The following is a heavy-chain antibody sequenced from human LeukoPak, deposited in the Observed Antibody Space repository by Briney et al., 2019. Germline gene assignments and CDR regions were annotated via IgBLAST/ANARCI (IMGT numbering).Heavy chain of an antibody. D-gene: IGHD4-17*01. V-gene: IGHV1-2*06. CDR3: ARDLTTVTDKDV. CDR1: GYTFTSYY. CDR2: INPTGGST. J-gene: IGHJ6*03. Sequence: VASVKVSCKASGYTFTSYYMHWVRQAPGQGLEWMGLINPTGGSTGYAQKFQGRVTMTRDTSISTAYMELSRLRSDDTAVYYCARDLTTVTDKDVWGKGTTVTVSS.